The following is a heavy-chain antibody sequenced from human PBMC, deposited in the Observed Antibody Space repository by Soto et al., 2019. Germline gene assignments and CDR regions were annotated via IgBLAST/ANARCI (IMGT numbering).Heavy chain of an antibody. CDR1: GFTFSSYG. J-gene: IGHJ4*02. CDR3: ARDGLLELQYYFDY. Sequence: GGSLRLSCAASGFTFSSYGMHWVRQAPGKGLEWVAVIWYDGSNKYYADSVKGRFTISRDNSKNTLYLQMNSLRAEDTAVYYCARDGLLELQYYFDYWGQGTLVTVSS. CDR2: IWYDGSNK. D-gene: IGHD1-7*01. V-gene: IGHV3-33*01.